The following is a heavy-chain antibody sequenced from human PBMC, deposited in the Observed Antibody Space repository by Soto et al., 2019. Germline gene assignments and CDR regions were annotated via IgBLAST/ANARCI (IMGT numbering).Heavy chain of an antibody. J-gene: IGHJ6*02. CDR1: GFTFSSYA. CDR2: ISYDGSNK. D-gene: IGHD3-3*01. V-gene: IGHV3-30-3*01. Sequence: QVQLVESGGGVVQPGRSLRLSCAASGFTFSSYAMHWVRQAPGKGLERVAVISYDGSNKNYADSVKGRFTISRDNSKNTLYLQMNSLRAEDTAVYYCARGYDFWSGYYYPYGMDVWGQGTTVTVSS. CDR3: ARGYDFWSGYYYPYGMDV.